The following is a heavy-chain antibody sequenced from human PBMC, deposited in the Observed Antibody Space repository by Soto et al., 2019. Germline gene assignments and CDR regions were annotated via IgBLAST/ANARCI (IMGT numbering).Heavy chain of an antibody. D-gene: IGHD4-17*01. V-gene: IGHV2-5*01. J-gene: IGHJ3*02. Sequence: QITLKESGPTLVKPTQTLTLTCSFSGLSLTTRRVTVGWIRQPPGKALEWLALIYWHDERRYSPSLKNRLTITKDTSKNQVVLAMTNMDPVDTGTYYCAHRLENTGSVNDGFDIWGQGTEVTVSS. CDR2: IYWHDER. CDR3: AHRLENTGSVNDGFDI. CDR1: GLSLTTRRVT.